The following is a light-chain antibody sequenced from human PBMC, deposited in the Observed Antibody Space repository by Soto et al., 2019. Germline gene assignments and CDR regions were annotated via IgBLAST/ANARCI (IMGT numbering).Light chain of an antibody. CDR1: SSNIGDHT. Sequence: QSVLTQPPSASGTPGQRVTLSCSGSSSNIGDHTVDWYQQVPGAAPELLIFKNTQRPSGVPDRFSASKSGTSASLAISAVQSEDEADYYCATWDDSLNSPLFGGGTKVTVL. CDR2: KNT. CDR3: ATWDDSLNSPL. J-gene: IGLJ2*01. V-gene: IGLV1-44*01.